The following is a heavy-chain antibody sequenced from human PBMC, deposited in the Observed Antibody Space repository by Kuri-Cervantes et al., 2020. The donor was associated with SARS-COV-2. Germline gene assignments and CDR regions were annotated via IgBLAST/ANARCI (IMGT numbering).Heavy chain of an antibody. D-gene: IGHD5-12*01. CDR1: GFTFSSYA. CDR2: ISGSGGST. CDR3: AKTQTGYSGYDADY. V-gene: IGHV3-23*01. J-gene: IGHJ4*02. Sequence: CAAFGFTFSSYAMSWVRQTPGKGLEWVSTISGSGGSTYYADSVKGRFTISRDNSKNTLFLQMNSLRADDTAVYYCAKTQTGYSGYDADYWGQGTLVTVSS.